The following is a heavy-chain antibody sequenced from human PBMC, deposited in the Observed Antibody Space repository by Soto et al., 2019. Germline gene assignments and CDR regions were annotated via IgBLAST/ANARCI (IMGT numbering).Heavy chain of an antibody. CDR3: ARHPNRGVRDDAFDI. CDR1: GGSISSSSYY. Sequence: QLQLQESGPGLVKPSETLSLTCTVSGGSISSSSYYWGWIRQPPGKGLEWIGSLYYSGSTYYNPSLKSRVTISVDTSKNQFSLKLSSVTAADTAVYYCARHPNRGVRDDAFDIWGQGTMVTVSS. J-gene: IGHJ3*02. D-gene: IGHD3-10*01. V-gene: IGHV4-39*01. CDR2: LYYSGST.